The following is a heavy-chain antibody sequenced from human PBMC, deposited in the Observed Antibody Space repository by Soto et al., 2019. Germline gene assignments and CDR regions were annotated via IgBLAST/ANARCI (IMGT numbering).Heavy chain of an antibody. Sequence: GESLKISCKGSGYSFTSYWISWVRQMPWKGLEWMGRIDPSDSYTNYSPSFQGHVTISADKSISTAYLQWSSLKASDTAMYYCAILVGHDYRDSFDYWGQGTLVTVSS. CDR1: GYSFTSYW. J-gene: IGHJ4*02. V-gene: IGHV5-10-1*01. CDR3: AILVGHDYRDSFDY. CDR2: IDPSDSYT. D-gene: IGHD4-17*01.